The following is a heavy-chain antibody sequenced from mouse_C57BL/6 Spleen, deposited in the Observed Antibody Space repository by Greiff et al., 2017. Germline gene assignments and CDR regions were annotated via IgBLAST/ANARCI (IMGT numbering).Heavy chain of an antibody. CDR3: ARGGLLLHY. J-gene: IGHJ2*01. D-gene: IGHD2-1*01. CDR2: IFPGSGST. CDR1: GYTFTGYW. V-gene: IGHV1-9*01. Sequence: QVQLKESGAELMKPGASVKLSCKATGYTFTGYWIEWVKQRPGHGLEWIGEIFPGSGSTNYTEKFKGKATFTADTSSNTAYMQLSSLTTEDSAIYYCARGGLLLHYWGQGTTLTVSA.